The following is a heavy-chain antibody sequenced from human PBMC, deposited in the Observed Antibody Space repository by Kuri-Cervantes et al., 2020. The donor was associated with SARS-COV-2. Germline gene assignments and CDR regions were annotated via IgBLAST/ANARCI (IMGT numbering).Heavy chain of an antibody. J-gene: IGHJ3*02. CDR1: GFTFDDYG. CDR3: ARSGDTDCSSTSCYQSDYARVAFDI. Sequence: GESLKISCAASGFTFDDYGMSWVRQAPGKGLEWVSGINWNGGSTGYADSVKGRFTISRDNAKNSLYLQMNSLRAEDTALYYCARSGDTDCSSTSCYQSDYARVAFDIWGQGTMVTVSS. CDR2: INWNGGST. D-gene: IGHD2-2*01. V-gene: IGHV3-20*04.